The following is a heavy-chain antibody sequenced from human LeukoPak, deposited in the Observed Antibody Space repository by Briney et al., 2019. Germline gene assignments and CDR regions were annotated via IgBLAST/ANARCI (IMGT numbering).Heavy chain of an antibody. D-gene: IGHD5-12*01. CDR3: ARGRYSGYDSGYFDY. J-gene: IGHJ4*02. CDR1: GFIFSSYA. Sequence: PPGRSLRLSCGASGFIFSSYALHWVRQAPGKGLEWVAAISYDGGNTYYADSVKGRFTISRDNSKNTLYLQMESLRAEDTAVYYCARGRYSGYDSGYFDYRGQGTLVTVSS. CDR2: ISYDGGNT. V-gene: IGHV3-30*04.